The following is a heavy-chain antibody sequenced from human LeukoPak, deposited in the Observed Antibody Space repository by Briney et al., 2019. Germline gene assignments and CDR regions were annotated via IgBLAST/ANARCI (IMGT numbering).Heavy chain of an antibody. CDR3: ARSRAWGSYRYHPRYYFDY. V-gene: IGHV4-34*01. CDR2: INHSGST. CDR1: GGSFSGYY. J-gene: IGHJ4*02. D-gene: IGHD3-16*02. Sequence: SETLSLTCAVYGGSFSGYYWSWIRQPPGKGLEWIGEINHSGSTNYNPSLKSRVTISVDTSKNQFSLKLSSVTAADTAVYYCARSRAWGSYRYHPRYYFDYWGQGTLVTVSS.